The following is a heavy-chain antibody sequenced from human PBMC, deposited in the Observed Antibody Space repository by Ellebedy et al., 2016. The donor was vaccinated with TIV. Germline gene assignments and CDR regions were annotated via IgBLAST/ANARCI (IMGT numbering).Heavy chain of an antibody. CDR1: GGSISSSNW. CDR2: IYHSGST. D-gene: IGHD2-21*02. CDR3: ARDDVVVVTAIRDYYYYYGMDV. J-gene: IGHJ6*02. Sequence: SETLSLTXAVSGGSISSSNWWSWVRQPPGKGLEWIGEIYHSGSTNYNPSLKSRVTISVDKSKNQFSLKLSSVTAADTAVYYCARDDVVVVTAIRDYYYYYGMDVWGQGTTVTVS. V-gene: IGHV4-4*02.